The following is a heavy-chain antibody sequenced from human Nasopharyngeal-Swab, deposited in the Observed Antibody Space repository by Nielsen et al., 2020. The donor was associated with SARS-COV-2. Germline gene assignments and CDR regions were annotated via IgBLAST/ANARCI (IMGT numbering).Heavy chain of an antibody. J-gene: IGHJ6*03. CDR3: ARDRPDYDFWSGYSSYYYYYMDV. D-gene: IGHD3-3*01. CDR2: ISSSSSYT. CDR1: GFTFSDCY. Sequence: GESLKISCAASGFTFSDCYMSWIRQAPGKGLEWVSYISSSSSYTNYADSVKGRFTISRDNAKNSLYLQMNSLRAEDTAVYYCARDRPDYDFWSGYSSYYYYYMDVWGKGTTVTASS. V-gene: IGHV3-11*06.